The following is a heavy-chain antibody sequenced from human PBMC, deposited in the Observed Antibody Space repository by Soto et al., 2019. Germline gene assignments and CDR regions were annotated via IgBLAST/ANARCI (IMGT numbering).Heavy chain of an antibody. D-gene: IGHD6-6*01. J-gene: IGHJ6*02. CDR1: GFTFSNYA. Sequence: EVQLLESGGDLVQPGGSLRLSCAASGFTFSNYAMSWVRQAPGKGLEWVSALSGSGDRTYYSDYVKGRFTISRDNSKSTLYLQRKSLGAEDTAGYYCAKSGSSSGSLFYYHGMDVWGLGTTVTASS. CDR2: LSGSGDRT. CDR3: AKSGSSSGSLFYYHGMDV. V-gene: IGHV3-23*01.